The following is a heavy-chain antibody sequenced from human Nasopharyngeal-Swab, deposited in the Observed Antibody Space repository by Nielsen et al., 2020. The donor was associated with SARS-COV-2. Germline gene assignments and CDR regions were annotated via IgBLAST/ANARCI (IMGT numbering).Heavy chain of an antibody. CDR2: IYYSGNT. J-gene: IGHJ4*02. V-gene: IGHV4-59*01. CDR1: GGSILNYY. D-gene: IGHD5-12*01. CDR3: ARVGSGYGYIDS. Sequence: GPLRLSCTVSGGSILNYYWSWIRQPPGKGLEYIGYIYYSGNTNYNPSLKSRVTISVDTSKNQFSLKLNSVTAADTAVYYCARVGSGYGYIDSWGQGILVTVSS.